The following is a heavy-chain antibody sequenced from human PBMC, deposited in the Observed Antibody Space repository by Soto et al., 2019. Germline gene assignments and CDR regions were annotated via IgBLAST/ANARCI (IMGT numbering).Heavy chain of an antibody. Sequence: ASVKGSCKAAGYSFTSHGVSWGRRPPRQELEGRGWISAYNGNTNYAQELQGRGTMTTDTSTRTAYMELRSRRSDDTAVYYCARSIAAAVDFDSCGQGTLVTVSS. V-gene: IGHV1-18*01. J-gene: IGHJ4*02. CDR2: ISAYNGNT. CDR3: ARSIAAAVDFDS. CDR1: GYSFTSHG. D-gene: IGHD6-13*01.